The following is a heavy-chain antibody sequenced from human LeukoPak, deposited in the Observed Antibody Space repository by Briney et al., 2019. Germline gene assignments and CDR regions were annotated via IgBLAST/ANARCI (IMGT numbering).Heavy chain of an antibody. CDR3: ARSKLVRYAFDI. J-gene: IGHJ3*02. V-gene: IGHV3-48*01. Sequence: GGSLRLSCAASGFTSSSYEMNWVRQAPGKGLEWVSYISSSSSTIYYADSVKGRFTISRDNAKNSLYLQMNSLRAEDTAVYYCARSKLVRYAFDIWGQGTMVTVSS. D-gene: IGHD6-6*01. CDR1: GFTSSSYE. CDR2: ISSSSSTI.